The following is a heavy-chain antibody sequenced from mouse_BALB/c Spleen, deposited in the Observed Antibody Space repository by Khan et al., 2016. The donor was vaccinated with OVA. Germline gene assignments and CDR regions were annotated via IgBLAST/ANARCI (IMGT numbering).Heavy chain of an antibody. CDR1: GISITSGNYR. J-gene: IGHJ1*01. V-gene: IGHV3-5*02. D-gene: IGHD1-1*01. CDR3: TRDYGSLYWYFDV. CDR2: IYYSGTV. Sequence: EVQLQESGPGLVKPSQTVSLTCTVTGISITSGNYRWSWIRQFPGNKLEWIGNIYYSGTVTYNPSLTSRTTITRDTSKNQFFLEMNSLTAEDTAKYYCTRDYGSLYWYFDVWGAGTTVTVSS.